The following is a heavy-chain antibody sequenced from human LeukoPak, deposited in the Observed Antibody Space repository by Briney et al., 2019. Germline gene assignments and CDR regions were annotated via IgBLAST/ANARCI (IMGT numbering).Heavy chain of an antibody. D-gene: IGHD4-17*01. CDR2: IYYSGST. J-gene: IGHJ4*02. CDR3: ARLGTTVTSFDY. CDR1: GGSISSYY. Sequence: SEALSLTCTVSGGSISSYYWSWIRQPPGKGLEWIGYIYYSGSTNYNPSLKSRVTISVDTYKNQFSLKLSSVTAADTAVYYCARLGTTVTSFDYWGQGTLVTVSS. V-gene: IGHV4-59*08.